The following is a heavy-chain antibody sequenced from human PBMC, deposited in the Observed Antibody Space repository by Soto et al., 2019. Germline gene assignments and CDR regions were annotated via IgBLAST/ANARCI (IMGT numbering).Heavy chain of an antibody. CDR1: GFTFDDYA. CDR3: AKVVVAANHYYYGMDV. J-gene: IGHJ6*02. CDR2: ISWNSGSI. D-gene: IGHD2-15*01. Sequence: EVQLVESGGGLVQPGRSLRLSCAASGFTFDDYAMHWVRQTPGKGLEWVSGISWNSGSIGYADSVKGRFTISRDNAKNSLYLQMNSLRAEDTALYYCAKVVVAANHYYYGMDVWGQGTTVTVS. V-gene: IGHV3-9*01.